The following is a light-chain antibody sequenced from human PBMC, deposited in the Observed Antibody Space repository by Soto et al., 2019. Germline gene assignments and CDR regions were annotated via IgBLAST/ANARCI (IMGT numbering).Light chain of an antibody. CDR3: QTWGTGIHVL. V-gene: IGLV4-69*01. Sequence: QPVLTQSPSASASLGASVKLTCTLSSGHTSYAIAWHQQHPEKGPRFLMKLNTDGSHNKGDGIPDRFSVSSSGAEYYLTISSLQSEDEADYYCQTWGTGIHVLFGGGTKVTVL. J-gene: IGLJ2*01. CDR1: SGHTSYA. CDR2: LNTDGSH.